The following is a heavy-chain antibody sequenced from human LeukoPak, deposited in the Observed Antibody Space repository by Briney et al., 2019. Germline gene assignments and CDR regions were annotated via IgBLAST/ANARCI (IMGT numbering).Heavy chain of an antibody. CDR1: AGSISSSSYY. Sequence: TASETLSLTCTVSAGSISSSSYYWGWIRQPPGKGLEWIGSIYYSGSTYYNPSLKSRVTISVDTSKNQFSLKLSSVTAADTAVYYCARLYGYGHVGYWGQGTLVTVSS. CDR3: ARLYGYGHVGY. CDR2: IYYSGST. V-gene: IGHV4-39*01. J-gene: IGHJ4*02. D-gene: IGHD5-18*01.